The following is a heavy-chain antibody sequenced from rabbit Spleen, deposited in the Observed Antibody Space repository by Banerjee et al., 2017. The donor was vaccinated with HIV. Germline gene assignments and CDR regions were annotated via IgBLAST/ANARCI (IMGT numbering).Heavy chain of an antibody. D-gene: IGHD6-1*01. CDR3: ARETKWSVYAFDL. Sequence: QEQLVESGGGLVTLGGSLKLSCNASGIDFRSFGINWVRQAPGKGLEWIANIYPDFHSTDYASWVNGRFTISLDKAQNTVTLQMTSLTAADTATFFCARETKWSVYAFDLWGPGTLVTVS. J-gene: IGHJ4*01. CDR1: GIDFRSFG. V-gene: IGHV1S47*01. CDR2: IYPDFHST.